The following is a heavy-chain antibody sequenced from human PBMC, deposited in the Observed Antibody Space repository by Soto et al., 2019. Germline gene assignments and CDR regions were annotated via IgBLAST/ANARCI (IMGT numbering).Heavy chain of an antibody. J-gene: IGHJ4*02. Sequence: GGSLRLSCAASGFTFSSYWMSWVRQAPGKGLEWVANIKQDGSEKYYVDSVKGRFTISRDNAKNSLYLQMNSLRAEDTAVYYCARAPGIAAAGTPHYWGQGTLVTGSS. CDR2: IKQDGSEK. V-gene: IGHV3-7*01. CDR1: GFTFSSYW. D-gene: IGHD6-13*01. CDR3: ARAPGIAAAGTPHY.